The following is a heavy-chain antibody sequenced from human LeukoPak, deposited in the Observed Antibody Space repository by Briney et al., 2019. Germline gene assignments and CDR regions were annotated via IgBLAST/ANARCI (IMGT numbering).Heavy chain of an antibody. CDR3: AKGSFGCYSPFDY. V-gene: IGHV3-30*02. J-gene: IGHJ4*01. CDR2: IRYDGSNK. D-gene: IGHD2-15*01. Sequence: GGSLRLSCAASGFTFSSYGMHWVRQAPGKGLEWVAFIRYDGSNKYYADSVKGRFTISRDNSKNTLYLQMNSLRADDTAVYYCAKGSFGCYSPFDYWGQGTLVTGSS. CDR1: GFTFSSYG.